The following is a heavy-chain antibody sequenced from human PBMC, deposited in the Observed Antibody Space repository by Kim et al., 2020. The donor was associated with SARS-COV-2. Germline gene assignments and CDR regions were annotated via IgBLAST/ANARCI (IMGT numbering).Heavy chain of an antibody. J-gene: IGHJ5*02. Sequence: SETLSLTCAVYGGSFSGYYWSWIRQPPGKGLEWIGEINHSGSTNYNPSLKSRVTISVDTSKNQFSLKLSSVTAADTAVYYCASRTYYYGSGSYRPSAKFDPWGQGTLVTVSS. V-gene: IGHV4-34*01. D-gene: IGHD3-10*01. CDR2: INHSGST. CDR3: ASRTYYYGSGSYRPSAKFDP. CDR1: GGSFSGYY.